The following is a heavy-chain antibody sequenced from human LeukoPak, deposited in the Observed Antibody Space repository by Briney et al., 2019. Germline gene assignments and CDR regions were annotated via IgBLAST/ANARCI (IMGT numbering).Heavy chain of an antibody. J-gene: IGHJ4*02. D-gene: IGHD6-19*01. V-gene: IGHV1-58*02. Sequence: GSSVKVSCKASGGTFSSYAISWVRQAPGQGLEWIGWIVVGSGNTNYAQKFQERVTITRDMSTSTAYMELSSLRSEDTAVYYCAVAGTKSHDYWGQGTLVTVSS. CDR3: AVAGTKSHDY. CDR1: GGTFSSYA. CDR2: IVVGSGNT.